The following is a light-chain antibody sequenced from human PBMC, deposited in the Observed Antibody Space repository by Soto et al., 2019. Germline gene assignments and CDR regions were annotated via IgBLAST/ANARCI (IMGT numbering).Light chain of an antibody. CDR2: GSV. Sequence: EIVLTQSPGTLSLSAGERATLSCRASQSFDSRYLAWYQQRRGQAPRLLIYGSVSRATGIPDRFSGSASGADFALTISRLEPEDVAIYFCHQYGNSLYSFGPGTKLEIK. CDR3: HQYGNSLYS. CDR1: QSFDSRY. J-gene: IGKJ2*03. V-gene: IGKV3-20*01.